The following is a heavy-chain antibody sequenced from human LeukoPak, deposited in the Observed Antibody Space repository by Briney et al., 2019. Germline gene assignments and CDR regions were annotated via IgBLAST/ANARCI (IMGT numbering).Heavy chain of an antibody. D-gene: IGHD3-10*01. Sequence: EGSLGLSCAASGFTFRNYVIHWVRQAPGKGLEWVAVTSSDLNVKLYADSVKDRFTISRDNSRSTLYLQMNSLRPEDTAIYYCAREGYYGSGSPPSLYFDYWGQGTLVTVSS. CDR2: TSSDLNVK. CDR3: AREGYYGSGSPPSLYFDY. V-gene: IGHV3-30-3*01. CDR1: GFTFRNYV. J-gene: IGHJ4*02.